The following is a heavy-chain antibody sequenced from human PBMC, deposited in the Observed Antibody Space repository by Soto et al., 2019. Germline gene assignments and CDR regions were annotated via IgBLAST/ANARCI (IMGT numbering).Heavy chain of an antibody. CDR2: IAYDGSNK. Sequence: QVQLGESGGGVVQPGRSLRLSCAASGFTFSSYGMHWVRQAPGKGLEWVAVIAYDGSNKYYADSVKGRFTISRDNSKNTLYLQMNSLRAEDTAVYYCAKGGGYSYGNYFDYWGQGTLVTVS. J-gene: IGHJ4*02. CDR1: GFTFSSYG. D-gene: IGHD5-18*01. CDR3: AKGGGYSYGNYFDY. V-gene: IGHV3-30*18.